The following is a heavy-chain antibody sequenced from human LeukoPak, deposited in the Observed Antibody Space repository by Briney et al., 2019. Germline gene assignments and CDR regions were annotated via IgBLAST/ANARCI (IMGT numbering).Heavy chain of an antibody. V-gene: IGHV3-33*01. D-gene: IGHD2-21*01. CDR1: GFTFSNYG. Sequence: GRSLRLSCAASGFTFSNYGMHWVRQAPGKGLEWVAVIWYDGSNGYYADSVKGRFTISRDNSKNTLYLQMNSLRAEDTAVYYCARGFRTVDYWGQGTLVTVSS. CDR2: IWYDGSNG. CDR3: ARGFRTVDY. J-gene: IGHJ4*02.